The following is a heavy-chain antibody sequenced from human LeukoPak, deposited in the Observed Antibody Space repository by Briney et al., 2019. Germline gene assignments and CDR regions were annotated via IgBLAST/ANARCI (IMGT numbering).Heavy chain of an antibody. V-gene: IGHV3-48*04. CDR1: GFTFSTYS. CDR2: ISSSSGTI. J-gene: IGHJ4*02. Sequence: GGFLRLSCAASGFTFSTYSMNWVRQAPGKGLEWVSYISSSSGTIYYADSVKGRFTISRDNAKNSLYLQMNSLRAEDTAVYYCARERSFDYWGQGTLVTVSS. CDR3: ARERSFDY.